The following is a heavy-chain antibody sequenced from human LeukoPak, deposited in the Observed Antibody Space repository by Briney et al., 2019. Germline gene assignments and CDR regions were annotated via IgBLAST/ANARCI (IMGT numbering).Heavy chain of an antibody. V-gene: IGHV4-38-2*02. CDR3: VVLTGVDQYGSGSLSSRWFDP. J-gene: IGHJ5*02. CDR1: GYSISSGYY. CDR2: IDDGGST. D-gene: IGHD3-10*01. Sequence: PSETLSLTCTVSGYSISSGYYWGWIRQPPGKGRGWIGIIDDGGSTDYNPSLTGRGTIYVDKSKNQFSLKVTSVTAADRSVYFCVVLTGVDQYGSGSLSSRWFDPWGQGTLVTVS.